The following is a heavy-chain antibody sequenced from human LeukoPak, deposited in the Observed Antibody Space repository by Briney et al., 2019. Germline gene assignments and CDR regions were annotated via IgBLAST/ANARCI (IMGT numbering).Heavy chain of an antibody. J-gene: IGHJ4*02. CDR3: ARVVGAETEDHFDY. V-gene: IGHV3-21*01. CDR1: GFTFSSYS. Sequence: GGSLRLSCAASGFTFSSYSMNWVRQAPGKGLEWVSSISSSSSYIYYADSVKGRFTISRDNAKNSLYLQMNSLRAEDTAVYYCARVVGAETEDHFDYWGQGTLVTVSS. D-gene: IGHD1-26*01. CDR2: ISSSSSYI.